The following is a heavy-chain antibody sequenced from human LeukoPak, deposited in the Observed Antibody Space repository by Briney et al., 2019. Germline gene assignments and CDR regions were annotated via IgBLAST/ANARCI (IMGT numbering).Heavy chain of an antibody. V-gene: IGHV4-39*07. CDR2: IYYSGST. CDR1: GFAFSSYS. CDR3: ARSDIVATIGY. D-gene: IGHD5-12*01. J-gene: IGHJ4*02. Sequence: PGGSLRLSCAASGFAFSSYSMNWVRQPPGKGLEWIGSIYYSGSTYYNPSLKSRVTISVDTSKNQFSLKLSSVTAADTAVYYCARSDIVATIGYWGQGTLVTVSS.